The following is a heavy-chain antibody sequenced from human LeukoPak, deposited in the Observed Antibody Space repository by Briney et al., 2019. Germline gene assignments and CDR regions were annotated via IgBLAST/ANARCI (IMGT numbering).Heavy chain of an antibody. CDR2: MTGPADTT. CDR1: GFNFNNFA. J-gene: IGHJ4*02. CDR3: AKGAEIDH. Sequence: SGGSLRLSCAASGFNFNNFAMSWVRQAPGKGLEWLSAMTGPADTTYYAESVKGRFTISRDYSKSMVFLQMNSPRVEDTAIYYCAKGAEIDHWGQGTLVTVSS. V-gene: IGHV3-23*01.